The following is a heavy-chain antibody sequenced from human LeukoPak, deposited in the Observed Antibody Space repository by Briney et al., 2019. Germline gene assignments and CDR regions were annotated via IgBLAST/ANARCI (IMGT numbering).Heavy chain of an antibody. V-gene: IGHV3-9*03. D-gene: IGHD2-2*02. CDR1: GFTFDDYA. Sequence: GGSLRLSCAVSGFTFDDYAMHWVRQAPGKGLEWVSGISWNSNLIGYADSVKGRLTISRDNAKNSLYLQMNSLRPEDMALYYCAKDRNYELLYAFDIWGQGTMVTVSS. J-gene: IGHJ3*02. CDR2: ISWNSNLI. CDR3: AKDRNYELLYAFDI.